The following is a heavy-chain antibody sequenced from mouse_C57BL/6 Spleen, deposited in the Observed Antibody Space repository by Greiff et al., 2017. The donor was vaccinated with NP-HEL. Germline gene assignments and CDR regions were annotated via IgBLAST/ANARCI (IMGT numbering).Heavy chain of an antibody. CDR3: ARRSYDYALPGFAY. Sequence: QVQLKQSGAELMKPGASVKLSCKATGYTFTGYWIEWVKQRPGHGLEWIGEILPGSGSTNYNEKFKGKATFTADTSSNTAYMQLSSLTTEDSAIYYCARRSYDYALPGFAYWGQGTLVTVSA. V-gene: IGHV1-9*01. J-gene: IGHJ3*01. CDR1: GYTFTGYW. D-gene: IGHD2-4*01. CDR2: ILPGSGST.